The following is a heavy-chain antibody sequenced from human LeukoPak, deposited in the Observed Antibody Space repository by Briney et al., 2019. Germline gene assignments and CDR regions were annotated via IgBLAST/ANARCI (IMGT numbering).Heavy chain of an antibody. V-gene: IGHV3-23*01. Sequence: GGSLRLSCAASGFTFSSYAMSWVRQAPGTGLEWVALISGSGGTTYYADSVKGRFTISRDNSKKTIYQSGNILRTEDTSINYRSKNAAAGYYSYCMDVWGKGTTVTVSS. J-gene: IGHJ6*03. CDR2: ISGSGGTT. CDR3: SKNAAAGYYSYCMDV. D-gene: IGHD6-13*01. CDR1: GFTFSSYA.